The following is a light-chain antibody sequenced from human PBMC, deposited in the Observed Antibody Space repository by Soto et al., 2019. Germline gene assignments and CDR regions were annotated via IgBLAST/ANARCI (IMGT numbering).Light chain of an antibody. CDR2: GAS. CDR3: QQYASSPLT. J-gene: IGKJ4*01. CDR1: QTVGRDY. Sequence: EIVLTQSPATLSLSPGERATLSCGASQTVGRDYLAWYQQKPGLAPRLLIYGASIRATGIPDRFRGSGSGTDFTLIINRLEPEDFAMYFCQQYASSPLTFGGGTEVEI. V-gene: IGKV3D-20*01.